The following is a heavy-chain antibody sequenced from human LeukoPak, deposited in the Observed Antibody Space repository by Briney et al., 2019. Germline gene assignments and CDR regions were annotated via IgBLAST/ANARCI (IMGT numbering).Heavy chain of an antibody. V-gene: IGHV1-18*01. D-gene: IGHD4-17*01. CDR3: ARYGDYGTVDY. J-gene: IGHJ4*02. CDR1: GYTFTSYG. Sequence: ASVTVSCKASGYTFTSYGTSWVRQAPGQGLEWMGWISAYNGNTNYAQKLQGRVTMTTDTSTSTAYMELSSLRSEDTAVYYCARYGDYGTVDYWGQGTLVTVSS. CDR2: ISAYNGNT.